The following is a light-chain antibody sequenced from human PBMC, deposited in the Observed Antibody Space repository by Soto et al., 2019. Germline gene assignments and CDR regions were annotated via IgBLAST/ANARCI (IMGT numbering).Light chain of an antibody. J-gene: IGKJ1*01. CDR1: QRIGSN. CDR2: GAS. Sequence: EIIMTQSPATLSVSPGERATLSCKASQRIGSNLAWYRQKPGQAPRLLIYGASSRATGFPARFSGSGSGTEFTLTISSLQSEDFAVYYCQQYKNWPPWTFGQGTKVEMK. CDR3: QQYKNWPPWT. V-gene: IGKV3-15*01.